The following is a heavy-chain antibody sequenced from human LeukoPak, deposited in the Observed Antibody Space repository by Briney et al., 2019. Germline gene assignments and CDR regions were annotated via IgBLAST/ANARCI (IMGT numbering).Heavy chain of an antibody. CDR2: INHSGST. CDR3: ARAYDSSGFYYGNWFDP. J-gene: IGHJ5*02. D-gene: IGHD3-22*01. Sequence: SETLSLTCAVYGGSLSGYYWTWIRQPPGKGLEWIGEINHSGSTTYNPSLKSRVTISVDTSKNQFSLNLSSVTAADTAVYYCARAYDSSGFYYGNWFDPWGQGTPVTVFS. CDR1: GGSLSGYY. V-gene: IGHV4-34*01.